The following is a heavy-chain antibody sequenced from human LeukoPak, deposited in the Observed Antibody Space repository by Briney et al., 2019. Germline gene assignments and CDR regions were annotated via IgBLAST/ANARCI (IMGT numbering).Heavy chain of an antibody. CDR1: GYTFTDYY. V-gene: IGHV1-2*02. CDR3: AIVYRGGFDRSVYWPGVFDM. J-gene: IGHJ3*02. D-gene: IGHD3-22*01. CDR2: FNPNSGGT. Sequence: ASVKVTCKASGYTFTDYYIHWMRQAPGQGLQWMGWFNPNSGGTNYAQNFEGRVTMTRDTSISTAYMELSRLRSDDTAVYYCAIVYRGGFDRSVYWPGVFDMWGQGTKVTVS.